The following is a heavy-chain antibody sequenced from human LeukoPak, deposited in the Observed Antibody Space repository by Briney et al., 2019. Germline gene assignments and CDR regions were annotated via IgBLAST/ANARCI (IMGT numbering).Heavy chain of an antibody. V-gene: IGHV4-39*07. D-gene: IGHD5-18*01. Sequence: KASETLSLTCTVSGGSISSSSYYWGWIRQPPGKGLEWIASIYYSGSTYYNPSLKSRVTLSVDTSKNQFSLKLNSVTAADTAVYYCARTKGYSYGYLDYWGQGTLVTVSS. J-gene: IGHJ4*02. CDR2: IYYSGST. CDR3: ARTKGYSYGYLDY. CDR1: GGSISSSSYY.